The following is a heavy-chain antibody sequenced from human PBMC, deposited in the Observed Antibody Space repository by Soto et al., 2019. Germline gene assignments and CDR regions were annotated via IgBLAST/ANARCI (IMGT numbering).Heavy chain of an antibody. V-gene: IGHV4-31*03. CDR2: IYYSGST. D-gene: IGHD4-17*01. CDR1: GGSISSGGYY. Sequence: QVQLQESGPGLVKPSQTLSLTCTVSGGSISSGGYYWSWIRQHPGKGLEWIGYIYYSGSTYYNPSLKSRVTRSVDTSKNQFSLKLSSVTAADTAVYYCARVQEATVLYYYYYMDVWGKGTTVTVSS. J-gene: IGHJ6*03. CDR3: ARVQEATVLYYYYYMDV.